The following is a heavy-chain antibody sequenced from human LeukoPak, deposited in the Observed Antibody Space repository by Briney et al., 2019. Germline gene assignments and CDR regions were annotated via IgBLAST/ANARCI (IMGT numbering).Heavy chain of an antibody. D-gene: IGHD4-17*01. V-gene: IGHV3-30*18. CDR3: AKAATVTTSDGWYFDL. Sequence: VGSLRLSCAASGFTFSSYGMHWVRQAPGKGLEWVAVISYDGSNKYYADSVKGRFTISRDNSKNTLYLQMNSLRAEDTAVYYCAKAATVTTSDGWYFDLWGRGTLVTVSS. CDR2: ISYDGSNK. CDR1: GFTFSSYG. J-gene: IGHJ2*01.